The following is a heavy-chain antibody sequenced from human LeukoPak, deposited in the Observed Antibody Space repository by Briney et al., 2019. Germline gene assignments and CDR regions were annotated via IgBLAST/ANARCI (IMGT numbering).Heavy chain of an antibody. Sequence: GGSLRLSCAASGFTFSSYSMNWVRQAPGKGLEWDSSISSSSSYIYYADSVKGRFTISRDNAKNSLYLQMNSLRAEDTAVYYCASDIVVVVAATSSAFDIWGQGTMVTVSS. CDR2: ISSSSSYI. V-gene: IGHV3-21*01. CDR3: ASDIVVVVAATSSAFDI. J-gene: IGHJ3*02. CDR1: GFTFSSYS. D-gene: IGHD2-15*01.